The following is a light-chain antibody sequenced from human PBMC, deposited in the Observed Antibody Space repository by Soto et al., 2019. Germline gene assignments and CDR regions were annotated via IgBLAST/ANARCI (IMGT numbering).Light chain of an antibody. Sequence: QSALTHPRSVSGSPGQSGTISCTGTSSDVGGYNFVSWYQQHPGKSPKLIIYDVSKRPSGVPDRFSGSKSGNTASLTISGLQAEDEAEYYCCAYAGSYTLWVFGGGTKLTVL. CDR1: SSDVGGYNF. J-gene: IGLJ3*02. V-gene: IGLV2-11*01. CDR3: CAYAGSYTLWV. CDR2: DVS.